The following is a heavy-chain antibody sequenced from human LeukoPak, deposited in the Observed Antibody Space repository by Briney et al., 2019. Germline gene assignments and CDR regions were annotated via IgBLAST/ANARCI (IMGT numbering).Heavy chain of an antibody. V-gene: IGHV4-34*01. CDR3: ARKEGPLWFGELLYPFDY. J-gene: IGHJ4*02. Sequence: SETLSLTCAVYGGSFSGYYWSWIRQPPGKGLEWIGEINHSGSTNYNPSLKSRVTISVDTSKNQFSLKLSSVTAADTAVYYRARKEGPLWFGELLYPFDYWGQGTLVTVSS. CDR1: GGSFSGYY. D-gene: IGHD3-10*01. CDR2: INHSGST.